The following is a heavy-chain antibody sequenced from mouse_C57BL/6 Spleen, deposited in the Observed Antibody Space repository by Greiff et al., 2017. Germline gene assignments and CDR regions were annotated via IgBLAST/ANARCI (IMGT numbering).Heavy chain of an antibody. V-gene: IGHV1-78*01. J-gene: IGHJ3*01. D-gene: IGHD1-1*01. CDR1: GYTFTDYT. CDR2: IYPRDGST. Sequence: VQLQQSDAELVKPGASVKISCKVSGYTFTDYTIHWMKQRPEQGLEWIGYIYPRDGSTKYNEKFKGKATLTADKPSSTAYMQLNSLTSEDSAVYFCARSGPPDYYGSSQPFAYWGQGTLVTVSA. CDR3: ARSGPPDYYGSSQPFAY.